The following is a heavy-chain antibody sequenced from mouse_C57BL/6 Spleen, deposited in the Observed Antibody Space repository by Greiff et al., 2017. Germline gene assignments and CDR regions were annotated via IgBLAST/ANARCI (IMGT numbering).Heavy chain of an antibody. Sequence: EVHLVESGGGLVKPGGSLKLSCAASGFTFSSYAMSWVRQTPEKRLEWVATISDGGSYTYYPDNVKGRFTISRDNAKNNLYLQMSHLKSEDTAMYYCARESSSYGFDYWGQGTTLTVSS. CDR2: ISDGGSYT. CDR3: ARESSSYGFDY. CDR1: GFTFSSYA. V-gene: IGHV5-4*01. D-gene: IGHD1-1*01. J-gene: IGHJ2*01.